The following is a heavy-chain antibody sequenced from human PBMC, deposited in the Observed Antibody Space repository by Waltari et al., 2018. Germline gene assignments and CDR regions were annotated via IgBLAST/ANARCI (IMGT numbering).Heavy chain of an antibody. Sequence: EVQLLEYGGGLVQPGGSLSISCAASGFNFRIYAIRWVRQAPGKGLEWFSAISVSGGSTYYADSVKGRFTISRDNSKNTLYLQMNSLRAEDTAVYYCAKAQRWLQSTDAFDIWGQGTMVTVSS. D-gene: IGHD5-12*01. V-gene: IGHV3-23*01. CDR2: ISVSGGST. CDR1: GFNFRIYA. CDR3: AKAQRWLQSTDAFDI. J-gene: IGHJ3*02.